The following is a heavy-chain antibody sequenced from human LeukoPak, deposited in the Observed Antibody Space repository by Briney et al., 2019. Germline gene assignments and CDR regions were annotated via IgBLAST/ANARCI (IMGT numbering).Heavy chain of an antibody. CDR2: IYYSGST. Sequence: SETLSLTCTASGGSISSYYWSWIRQPPGKGLEWIGYIYYSGSTHYNPSLKSRVTISVDTSKDQFSLKLSSVTAADTAVYYCARRPSGVGYCIGGSCYSGYYSGMDVWGQGTTVTVSS. D-gene: IGHD2-15*01. CDR3: ARRPSGVGYCIGGSCYSGYYSGMDV. V-gene: IGHV4-59*01. J-gene: IGHJ6*02. CDR1: GGSISSYY.